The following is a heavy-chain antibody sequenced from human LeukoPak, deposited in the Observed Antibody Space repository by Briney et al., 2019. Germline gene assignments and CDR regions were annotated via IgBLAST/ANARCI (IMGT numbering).Heavy chain of an antibody. J-gene: IGHJ4*02. CDR1: GYTFTSHY. CDR3: ARDSARRFDY. Sequence: GASVKVSCKASGYTFTSHYMHWVRQAPEKGLEWMGIINPTGGSTSYAQKFQGRVTMTRDTSTSTDYMELSSLTYEDTAVYYCARDSARRFDYWGQGTLVTVSS. V-gene: IGHV1-46*01. D-gene: IGHD3-10*01. CDR2: INPTGGST.